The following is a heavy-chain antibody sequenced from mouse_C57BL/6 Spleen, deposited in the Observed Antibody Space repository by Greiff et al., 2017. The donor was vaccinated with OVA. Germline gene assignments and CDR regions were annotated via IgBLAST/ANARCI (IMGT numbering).Heavy chain of an antibody. CDR1: GYTFTSYW. J-gene: IGHJ4*01. D-gene: IGHD2-1*01. Sequence: VKLQESGTELVKPGASVKLSCKASGYTFTSYWMHWVKQRPGQGLEWIGNINPSNGGTNYNEKFKSKATLTVAKSSSTAYMQLSSLTSEDSAVYYCARFGYYGNYGGYYAMDYWGQGTSVTVSS. CDR2: INPSNGGT. V-gene: IGHV1-53*01. CDR3: ARFGYYGNYGGYYAMDY.